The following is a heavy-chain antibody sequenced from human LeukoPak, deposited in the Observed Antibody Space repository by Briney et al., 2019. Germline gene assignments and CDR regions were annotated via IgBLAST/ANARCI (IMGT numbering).Heavy chain of an antibody. V-gene: IGHV4-34*01. CDR2: INHSGST. Sequence: SETLSLTCAVYGGSFSGYYWSWIRQPPGKGLEGIGEINHSGSTSYNPSLKSRVTISVDTSKNQSSLKLSSVTAADTAVYYCARGTIFGDYYYYGMDVWGQGTTVTVSS. J-gene: IGHJ6*02. CDR1: GGSFSGYY. CDR3: ARGTIFGDYYYYGMDV. D-gene: IGHD3-3*01.